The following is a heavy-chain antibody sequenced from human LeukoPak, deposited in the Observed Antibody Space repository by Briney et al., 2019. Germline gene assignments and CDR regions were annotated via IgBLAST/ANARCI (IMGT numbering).Heavy chain of an antibody. CDR1: GDSVSRNSVA. D-gene: IGHD1-26*01. J-gene: IGHJ3*01. V-gene: IGHV6-1*01. CDR3: ARDQGAGVGAFSDAFDF. Sequence: SQTLSLTCAISGDSVSRNSVAWNWIRQSPSRGLEWLGRTYYRSKWYNDYAVSVRSRISINPDTSKNQFSLQLNSVTPEDTAMYYCARDQGAGVGAFSDAFDFWGQGTMVTVSS. CDR2: TYYRSKWYN.